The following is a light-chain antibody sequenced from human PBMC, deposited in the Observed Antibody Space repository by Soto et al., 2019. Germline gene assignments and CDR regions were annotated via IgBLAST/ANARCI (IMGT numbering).Light chain of an antibody. CDR2: GKS. Sequence: EIIMTHSPGTLSVSPGERATLSXTAAQVVATNFAWYQQKSGQSPRLLIYGKSSRATGVPDRFTGSGSWTDLTLTISRLEPEDFEVYYCHQSVVSRWTSGQATKVDI. CDR1: QVVATN. V-gene: IGKV3-20*01. CDR3: HQSVVSRWT. J-gene: IGKJ1*01.